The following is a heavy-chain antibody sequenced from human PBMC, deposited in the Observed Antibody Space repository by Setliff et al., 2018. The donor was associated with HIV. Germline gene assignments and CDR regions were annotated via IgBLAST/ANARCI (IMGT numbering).Heavy chain of an antibody. CDR1: GGSISGHY. CDR2: IYYSGST. D-gene: IGHD6-13*01. V-gene: IGHV4-59*08. Sequence: SETLSLTCTVSGGSISGHYWSWIRQPPGKGLEWVGYIYYSGSTNYNPSLKSRVTISVDTSKNQFSLKLSSVTAADTAVYYCARGEAAAGTSYYYYYMDVWGKGTTVTVSS. CDR3: ARGEAAAGTSYYYYYMDV. J-gene: IGHJ6*03.